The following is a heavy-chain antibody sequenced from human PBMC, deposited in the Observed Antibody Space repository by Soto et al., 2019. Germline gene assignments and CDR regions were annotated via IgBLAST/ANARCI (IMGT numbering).Heavy chain of an antibody. CDR1: GDSISGGAYY. J-gene: IGHJ5*02. CDR3: SISMTLVLLEPFFPS. D-gene: IGHD2-8*02. Sequence: PSETLSLTCTVSGDSISGGAYYWSWIRQHPGKGLEWIGYMYDSGNTYYNPSLKSRVTISVDTSKNQFSLKLRSVTAADTAVYYCSISMTLVLLEPFFPSWGQGPL. V-gene: IGHV4-31*03. CDR2: MYDSGNT.